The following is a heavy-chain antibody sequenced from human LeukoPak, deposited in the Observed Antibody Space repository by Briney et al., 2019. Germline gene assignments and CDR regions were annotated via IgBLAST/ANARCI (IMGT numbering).Heavy chain of an antibody. J-gene: IGHJ4*02. CDR1: GGSISSGGYS. V-gene: IGHV4-30-2*01. Sequence: SETLFLTCAVSGGSISSGGYSWSWIRQPPGKGLEWIGYIYHSGSTYYNPSLKSRVTISVDRSKNQFSLKLSSVTAADTAVYYCARDDILTGYPSDWGQGTLVTVSS. CDR3: ARDDILTGYPSD. CDR2: IYHSGST. D-gene: IGHD3-9*01.